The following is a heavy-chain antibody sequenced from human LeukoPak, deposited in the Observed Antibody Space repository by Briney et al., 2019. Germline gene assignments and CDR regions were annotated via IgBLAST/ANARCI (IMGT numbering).Heavy chain of an antibody. CDR2: INPNSGGT. CDR1: GYTFTGYY. V-gene: IGHV1-2*02. Sequence: ASVKVSCKASGYTFTGYYMHWVRQAPGQGLEGMGWINPNSGGTNYAQKFQGRVTMTRDTSISTAYMELSRLRSDDTAVYYCAIPTGTPEYNWFDPWGQGTLVTVSS. D-gene: IGHD1-1*01. J-gene: IGHJ5*02. CDR3: AIPTGTPEYNWFDP.